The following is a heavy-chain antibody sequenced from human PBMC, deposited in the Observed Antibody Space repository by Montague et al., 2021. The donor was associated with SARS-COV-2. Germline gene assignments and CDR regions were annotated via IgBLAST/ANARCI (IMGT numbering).Heavy chain of an antibody. CDR2: VYYSGST. V-gene: IGHV4-59*01. CDR1: GGSISSYY. CDR3: ARDHWDNYDSSGWGFDP. J-gene: IGHJ5*02. Sequence: SETLSLTCTVSGGSISSYYWSWIRQPPGKGLEWIGYVYYSGSTNYNPSLQSRVTISVDTSKNQFSLKLSSVTAADTAVYYCARDHWDNYDSSGWGFDPWGQGTLVTVSS. D-gene: IGHD3-22*01.